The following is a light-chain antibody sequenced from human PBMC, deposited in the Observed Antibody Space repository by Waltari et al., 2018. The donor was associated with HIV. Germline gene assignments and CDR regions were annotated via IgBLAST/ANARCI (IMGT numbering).Light chain of an antibody. V-gene: IGKV1-39*01. CDR2: ATS. J-gene: IGKJ2*01. CDR1: QSINTY. Sequence: DIQMTQSPSSLSASLGARVTITCRASQSINTYLNWYQQKPGKAPKLLIYATSRLQSGVPSRFSGGGSGTDFTLTISSLQPEDFATYNCQQSYSMPWTFGQGMKLEIK. CDR3: QQSYSMPWT.